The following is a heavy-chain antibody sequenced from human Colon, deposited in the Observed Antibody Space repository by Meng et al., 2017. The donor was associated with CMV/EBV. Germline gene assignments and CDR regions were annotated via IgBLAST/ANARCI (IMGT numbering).Heavy chain of an antibody. Sequence: QVHLVQSGAEVKKPGAPVKVSCRASGYSFGSYDLNWVRLTDGQGLEWVAWMDPGSGNSTHAQRLQGRISLTRDTSTTTAYLELTNLRSEDTAVYFCARGSSWFVFWGQGTLVTVSS. D-gene: IGHD6-13*01. J-gene: IGHJ5*01. CDR2: MDPGSGNS. V-gene: IGHV1-8*01. CDR1: GYSFGSYD. CDR3: ARGSSWFVF.